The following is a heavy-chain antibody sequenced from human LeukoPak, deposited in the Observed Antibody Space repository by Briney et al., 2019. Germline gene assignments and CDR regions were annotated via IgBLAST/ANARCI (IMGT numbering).Heavy chain of an antibody. CDR1: GFTFDDYS. D-gene: IGHD6-13*01. V-gene: IGHV3-9*03. Sequence: QPGRSLRLSCAASGFTFDDYSMHCVRQAPAKDLEWVPGISWNSGSIGYADSVKGRFTISRDNAKNSLYLQMNSLRAGDMALYYGAKDTAAAGTYSHFDYWDQGTLVTVSS. J-gene: IGHJ4*02. CDR3: AKDTAAAGTYSHFDY. CDR2: ISWNSGSI.